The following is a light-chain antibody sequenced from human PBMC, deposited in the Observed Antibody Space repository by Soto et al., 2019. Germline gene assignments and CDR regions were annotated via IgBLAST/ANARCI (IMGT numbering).Light chain of an antibody. CDR2: ASS. J-gene: IGKJ3*01. Sequence: DIQMTQSPSSVSASVGDTVTITCRASQDILSWLAWYQQKPGEAPRLLIYASSNLQSGVPSRFSGSRSGTDFTRTISSLQPEDFATYYWQQANTFPITFGPGTRLDIK. CDR3: QQANTFPIT. V-gene: IGKV1-12*01. CDR1: QDILSW.